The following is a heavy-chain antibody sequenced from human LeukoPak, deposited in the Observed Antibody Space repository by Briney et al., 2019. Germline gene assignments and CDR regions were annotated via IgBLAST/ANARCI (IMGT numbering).Heavy chain of an antibody. D-gene: IGHD6-25*01. J-gene: IGHJ5*02. Sequence: PSETLSLTCTVSGGSISSYYWTWIRQSAGKGLEWIGRINTSGSTNYNPSLRCRVTMSVNTSKNQFSLNLTSVTAADTAVYSCAREGGDPRWLDPWGQGTLVTVSS. CDR3: AREGGDPRWLDP. CDR1: GGSISSYY. V-gene: IGHV4-4*07. CDR2: INTSGST.